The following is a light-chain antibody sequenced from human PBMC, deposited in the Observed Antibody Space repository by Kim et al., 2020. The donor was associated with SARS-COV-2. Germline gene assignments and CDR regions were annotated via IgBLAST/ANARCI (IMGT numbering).Light chain of an antibody. V-gene: IGLV1-40*01. J-gene: IGLJ1*01. CDR1: NSNIGAGYD. CDR3: QSYDSSLSALYV. Sequence: RVTISCNGSNSNIGAGYDVHWYQQLPGTAPKLLIYGNSNRPSGVPDRFSGSKSGTSASLAITGLQAEDEADYYCQSYDSSLSALYVFGTGTKVTVL. CDR2: GNS.